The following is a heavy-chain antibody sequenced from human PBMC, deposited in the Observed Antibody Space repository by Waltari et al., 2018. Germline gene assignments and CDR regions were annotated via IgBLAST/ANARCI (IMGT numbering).Heavy chain of an antibody. CDR3: ARGNDDFGDYFFDF. CDR1: GGSITRGGHY. Sequence: QLQLQESGPGLVKPSETLSLTCTVSGGSITRGGHYWDWIRQAPGKGPEWLGCLYYTGNNRYNPSLKSRLTITADTSKNQFSLQLTSVTAADTAVYYCARGNDDFGDYFFDFWGQGTLVTVSS. CDR2: LYYTGNN. D-gene: IGHD4-17*01. J-gene: IGHJ4*02. V-gene: IGHV4-39*01.